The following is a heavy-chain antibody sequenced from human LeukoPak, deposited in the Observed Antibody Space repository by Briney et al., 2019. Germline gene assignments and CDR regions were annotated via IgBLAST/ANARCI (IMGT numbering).Heavy chain of an antibody. CDR3: ARFGITVVRGGKYYFDY. V-gene: IGHV4-59*08. Sequence: SETLSLTCTVSGGSISNYYWSWFRQPPGKGLEWIGHIYYSGATKYNPSLKSRITISVDTSKNQFSLMLSSVTAADTAVYYCARFGITVVRGGKYYFDYWGQGTLVTVSS. D-gene: IGHD3-10*01. J-gene: IGHJ4*02. CDR1: GGSISNYY. CDR2: IYYSGAT.